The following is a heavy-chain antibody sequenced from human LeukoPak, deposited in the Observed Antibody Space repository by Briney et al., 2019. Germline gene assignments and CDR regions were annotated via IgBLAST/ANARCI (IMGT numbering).Heavy chain of an antibody. D-gene: IGHD5-18*01. J-gene: IGHJ4*02. V-gene: IGHV3-7*03. CDR2: INHNGNVN. CDR3: ANGYSYGTAFDY. Sequence: PGGSLRLSCAASGFTFSSYWMNWARQAPGKGLEWVASINHNGNVNYYVGSVKGRFTISRDNAKNSLYLQMSNLRAEDTAVYYCANGYSYGTAFDYWGQGTLVTVSS. CDR1: GFTFSSYW.